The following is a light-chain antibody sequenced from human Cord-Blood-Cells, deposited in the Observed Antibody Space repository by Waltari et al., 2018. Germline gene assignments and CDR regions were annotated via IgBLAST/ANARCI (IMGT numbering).Light chain of an antibody. CDR3: QQYYSYPFT. Sequence: AIRITQSPSSLSSSTGDRVTITCRASQGISSHLAWYHQKPGKALKLLIYAASTLQSGVPSMFSGSVSGTDFTLTITCLQSVDFATYYCQQYYSYPFTFGPETKVDIK. CDR2: AAS. J-gene: IGKJ3*01. CDR1: QGISSH. V-gene: IGKV1-8*01.